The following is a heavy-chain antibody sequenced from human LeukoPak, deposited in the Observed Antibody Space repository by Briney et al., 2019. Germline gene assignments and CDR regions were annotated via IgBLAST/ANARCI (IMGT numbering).Heavy chain of an antibody. D-gene: IGHD2-8*01. CDR1: GYTFTGYY. CDR3: ATGECTNGVCLYAFDI. V-gene: IGHV1-2*06. J-gene: IGHJ3*02. Sequence: ASVKVSRKASGYTFTGYYMHWVRQAPGQGLEWMGRINPNSGGTNYAQKFQGRVTMTEDTSTDTAYMELSSLRSEDTAVYYCATGECTNGVCLYAFDIWGQGTMVTVSS. CDR2: INPNSGGT.